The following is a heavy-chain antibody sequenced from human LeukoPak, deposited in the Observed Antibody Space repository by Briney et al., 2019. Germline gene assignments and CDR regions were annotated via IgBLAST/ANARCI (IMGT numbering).Heavy chain of an antibody. CDR2: TYYRSKWYN. CDR3: VRAMRIVETGTYLFDY. D-gene: IGHD1/OR15-1a*01. Sequence: SQTLSLTCAISGYSLSRNGATWNWIRQSPSRGLEWLGRTYYRSKWYNDYAVSVKSRITINPDTSKNQFSLQLNSVTPEDTAVYYCVRAMRIVETGTYLFDYWGQGTLVTVSS. J-gene: IGHJ4*02. V-gene: IGHV6-1*01. CDR1: GYSLSRNGAT.